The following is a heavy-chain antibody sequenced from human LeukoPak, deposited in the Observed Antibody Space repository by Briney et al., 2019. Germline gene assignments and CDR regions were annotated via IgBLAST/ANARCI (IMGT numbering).Heavy chain of an antibody. D-gene: IGHD4-17*01. V-gene: IGHV4-39*02. Sequence: SETLSLTCAVSDDSIRSSAYYWGWIRQPPGKGLEWIGSIYYSGSTYYNPSLKSRVTISIDTSKNQFSLKLSSVTAADTAVYYCARDLTTATIIWGQGALVTVSS. CDR2: IYYSGST. J-gene: IGHJ4*02. CDR1: DDSIRSSAYY. CDR3: ARDLTTATII.